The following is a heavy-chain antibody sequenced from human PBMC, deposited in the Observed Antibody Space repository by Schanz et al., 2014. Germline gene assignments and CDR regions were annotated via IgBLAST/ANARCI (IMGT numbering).Heavy chain of an antibody. V-gene: IGHV1-2*06. CDR3: AREGTVIRGLSGWFDP. J-gene: IGHJ5*02. CDR1: GYTFTDYH. D-gene: IGHD3-10*01. CDR2: INPNSGGK. Sequence: QVQLVQSGAEVKKPGASVKVSCKSSGYTFTDYHIHWVRQAPGQGLEYMGRINPNSGGKNFAQKCQGRVTMTRDPSISPVYMELSRLRSDDTAVYYCAREGTVIRGLSGWFDPWGQGTLVTVSS.